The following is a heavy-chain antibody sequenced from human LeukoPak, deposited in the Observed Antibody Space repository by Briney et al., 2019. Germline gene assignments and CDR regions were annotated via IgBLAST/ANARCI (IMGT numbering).Heavy chain of an antibody. J-gene: IGHJ2*01. Sequence: PSETLPLTCTVSGYSISSGYYWGWIRQPPGKGLEGIGSIYRSGSTFYNSSLKSRVTISVDTSKNQFSLKLTSVTAADTAVFYCARHEYSSSWSPPEYFDLWGRGTLVTVSS. CDR1: GYSISSGYY. D-gene: IGHD6-13*01. CDR3: ARHEYSSSWSPPEYFDL. V-gene: IGHV4-38-2*02. CDR2: IYRSGST.